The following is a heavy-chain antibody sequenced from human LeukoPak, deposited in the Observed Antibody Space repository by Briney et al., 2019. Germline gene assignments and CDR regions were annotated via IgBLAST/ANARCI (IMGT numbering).Heavy chain of an antibody. D-gene: IGHD2-2*01. Sequence: SETLSLTCTVSTGRIHTFYYSWIRQSPGKGVEGIGYMYYSGRTNYNPTLRSRVTTSVDTSETVFSLKLSSVTAADTAVYYCAISTSYCRGISCPLDYWGQGTSVTVSS. CDR1: TGRIHTFY. V-gene: IGHV4-59*08. J-gene: IGHJ4*02. CDR3: AISTSYCRGISCPLDY. CDR2: MYYSGRT.